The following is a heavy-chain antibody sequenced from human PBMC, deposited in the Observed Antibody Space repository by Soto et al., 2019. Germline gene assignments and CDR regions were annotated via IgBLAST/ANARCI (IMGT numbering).Heavy chain of an antibody. V-gene: IGHV3-23*01. CDR3: ARDSTHYYDSSGYYAAAFDI. D-gene: IGHD3-22*01. CDR1: GFTFSNFA. Sequence: PGGSLRLSCAASGFTFSNFAMTWVRQAPGKGLEWVSAITGSGGSTYYADSVKGRFTISRDNSKNTLYLQMNSLRAEDTAVYYCARDSTHYYDSSGYYAAAFDIWGQGTMVTVSS. J-gene: IGHJ3*02. CDR2: ITGSGGST.